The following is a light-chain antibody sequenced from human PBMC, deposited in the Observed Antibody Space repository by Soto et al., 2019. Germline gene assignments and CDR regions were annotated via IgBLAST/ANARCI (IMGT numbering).Light chain of an antibody. Sequence: QSVLTRPAYVSGSPGQSITISCTGSSSDVGGYNYVSWYQQHPGKAPKLIIYEVSNRPSGVSNRFSGSKSGNTASLTISGLQAEDEADYYCSSYTTNSTPYVFGTGTKVTVL. CDR1: SSDVGGYNY. J-gene: IGLJ1*01. V-gene: IGLV2-14*01. CDR3: SSYTTNSTPYV. CDR2: EVS.